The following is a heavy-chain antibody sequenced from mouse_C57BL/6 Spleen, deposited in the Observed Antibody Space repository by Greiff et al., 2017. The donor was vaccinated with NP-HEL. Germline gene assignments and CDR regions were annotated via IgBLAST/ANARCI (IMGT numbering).Heavy chain of an antibody. V-gene: IGHV1-64*01. CDR2: IHPNSGST. D-gene: IGHD2-1*01. J-gene: IGHJ1*03. Sequence: QVQLKQPGAELVKPGASVKLSCKASGYTFTSYWMHWVKQRPGQGLEWIGMIHPNSGSTNYNEKFKSKATLTVDKSSSTAYMQLSSLTSEDSAVYYCARAGNYEYFDVWGTGTTVTVSS. CDR3: ARAGNYEYFDV. CDR1: GYTFTSYW.